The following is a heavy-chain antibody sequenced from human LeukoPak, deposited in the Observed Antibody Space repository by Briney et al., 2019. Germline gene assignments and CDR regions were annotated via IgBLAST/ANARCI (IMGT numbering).Heavy chain of an antibody. D-gene: IGHD4-23*01. CDR3: ARTRNSDNFDY. CDR2: ISGSGSGGST. J-gene: IGHJ4*02. Sequence: PGGSLRLSCAASGFTFSSSAMSWVRQAPGKGLEWVSNISGSGSGGSTYYADSVKGRFTISRDNSKNTLYLQMNSLRAEDAAVYYCARTRNSDNFDYWGQGTLVTVSS. V-gene: IGHV3-23*01. CDR1: GFTFSSSA.